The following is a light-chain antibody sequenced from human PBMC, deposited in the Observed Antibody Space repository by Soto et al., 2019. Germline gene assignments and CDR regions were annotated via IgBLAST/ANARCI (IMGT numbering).Light chain of an antibody. CDR1: SSDIGYYNY. Sequence: QSALTQPASVSGSPGQSITISCTGTSSDIGYYNYVSWYQHHPGKAPKLMIYGVNNRPSGVSNRFSGSKSGNTASLTISGLQAEDEADYFCCSYASSNTRYVFGTGTKLTVL. CDR3: CSYASSNTRYV. J-gene: IGLJ1*01. CDR2: GVN. V-gene: IGLV2-14*01.